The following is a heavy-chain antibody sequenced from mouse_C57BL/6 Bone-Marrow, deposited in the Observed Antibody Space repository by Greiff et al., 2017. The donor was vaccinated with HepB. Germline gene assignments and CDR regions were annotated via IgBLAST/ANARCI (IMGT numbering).Heavy chain of an antibody. CDR1: GFTFSSYA. CDR2: ISDGGSYT. V-gene: IGHV5-4*03. Sequence: EVKLMESGGGLVKPGGSLKLSCAASGFTFSSYAMSWVRQTPEKRLEWVANISDGGSYTYYPDNVKGRFTISRDHAKNNLYLQMSHLKSEDTAMYYCSRYLRGAMDYWGQGTSVTVSS. D-gene: IGHD1-1*01. CDR3: SRYLRGAMDY. J-gene: IGHJ4*01.